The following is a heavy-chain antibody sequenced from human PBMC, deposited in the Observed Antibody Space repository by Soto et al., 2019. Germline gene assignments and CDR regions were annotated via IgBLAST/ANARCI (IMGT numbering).Heavy chain of an antibody. CDR3: ARDLSFAINGDQLRGWFDP. CDR1: GYTFTSYA. J-gene: IGHJ5*02. CDR2: INAGNGNT. V-gene: IGHV1-3*01. Sequence: ASVKVSCKASGYTFTSYAMHWVRQAPGQRLEWMGWINAGNGNTKYSQKFQDRVTITRDTSASTAYMELSSLRSEDTAVYYCARDLSFAINGDQLRGWFDPWGQGTLVTVSS. D-gene: IGHD4-17*01.